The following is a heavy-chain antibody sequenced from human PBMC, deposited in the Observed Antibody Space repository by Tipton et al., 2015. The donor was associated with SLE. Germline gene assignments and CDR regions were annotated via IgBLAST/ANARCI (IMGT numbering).Heavy chain of an antibody. V-gene: IGHV3-53*01. J-gene: IGHJ4*02. CDR2: IYSGGST. CDR1: GFTVSSNY. Sequence: SLRLSCAASGFTVSSNYMSWVRQAPGKGLEWVSVIYSGGSTYYADSVKGRFTISRDNSKNTLYLQMNSLRAEDTAVYYCARPPETWGNYFDYWGQGTLVTVSS. CDR3: ARPPETWGNYFDY. D-gene: IGHD3-16*01.